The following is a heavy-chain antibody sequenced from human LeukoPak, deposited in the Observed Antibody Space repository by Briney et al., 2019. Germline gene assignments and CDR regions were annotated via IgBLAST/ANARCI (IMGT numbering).Heavy chain of an antibody. CDR2: ISGSGGST. CDR3: AKALGDYYYGLFDY. V-gene: IGHV3-23*01. D-gene: IGHD3-10*01. J-gene: IGHJ4*02. CDR1: GFTFSSYA. Sequence: GRSLRLSCAASGFTFSSYAMSWVRQAPGKGLEWVSAISGSGGSTYYADSVKGRFTISRDNSKNTLYLQMNSLRAEDTAVYYCAKALGDYYYGLFDYWGQGTLVTVSS.